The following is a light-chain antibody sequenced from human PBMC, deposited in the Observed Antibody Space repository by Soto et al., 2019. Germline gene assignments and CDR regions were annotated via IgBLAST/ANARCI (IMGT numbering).Light chain of an antibody. CDR2: DVN. J-gene: IGLJ2*01. Sequence: QSALTQPASVSGSPGQSITISCTGTSSDVGGYNYVSWYQQHPGKAPKLMIYDVNTRPSGVSNRFSGSKSGNTASLTISGLHAEDEADYYCSSYTSSSSFGGGTKVTVL. CDR3: SSYTSSSS. V-gene: IGLV2-14*01. CDR1: SSDVGGYNY.